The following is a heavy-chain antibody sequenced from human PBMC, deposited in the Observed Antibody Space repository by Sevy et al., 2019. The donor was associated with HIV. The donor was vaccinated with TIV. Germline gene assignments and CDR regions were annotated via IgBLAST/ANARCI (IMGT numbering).Heavy chain of an antibody. D-gene: IGHD2-15*01. J-gene: IGHJ6*02. V-gene: IGHV3-23*01. CDR2: VSVTGRST. Sequence: GGSLRLSCAASGFTFSSYAMNWVRQAPGKGLHWVSSVSVTGRSTYYADSVEGRFTISRDNSKSTLYLQMNSLRADDTAVYYCAKGYCSGGSCPRDYYYGMDVWVQGTTVTVSS. CDR1: GFTFSSYA. CDR3: AKGYCSGGSCPRDYYYGMDV.